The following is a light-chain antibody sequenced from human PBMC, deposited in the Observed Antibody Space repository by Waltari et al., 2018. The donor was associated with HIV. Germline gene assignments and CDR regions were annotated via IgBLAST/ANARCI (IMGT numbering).Light chain of an antibody. V-gene: IGLV3-21*02. CDR3: QVWDRSSDHVL. CDR2: DDG. CDR1: NFGSQT. Sequence: SYVLTQAPSVSVAPGQTARITCGGHNFGSQTVHLYQQKPGQAPVLVGNDDGERPSGIPERFSGSNSGNTATLTISRVEAGDEADYYCQVWDRSSDHVLFGGGTKLTVL. J-gene: IGLJ2*01.